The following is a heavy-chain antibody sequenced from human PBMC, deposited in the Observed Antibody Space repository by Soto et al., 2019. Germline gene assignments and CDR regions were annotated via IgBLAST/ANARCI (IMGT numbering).Heavy chain of an antibody. CDR1: GFTFSSYS. CDR2: ISSSSSTI. V-gene: IGHV3-48*04. D-gene: IGHD3-3*01. J-gene: IGHJ3*02. CDR3: ARAGPRFLEWLFHAFDI. Sequence: GGSLRLSCAASGFTFSSYSMNWVRQAPGKGLEWVSYISSSSSTIYYADSVKGRFTISRDNAKNSLYLQMNSLRAEDTAVDYCARAGPRFLEWLFHAFDIWGQGTMVTVSS.